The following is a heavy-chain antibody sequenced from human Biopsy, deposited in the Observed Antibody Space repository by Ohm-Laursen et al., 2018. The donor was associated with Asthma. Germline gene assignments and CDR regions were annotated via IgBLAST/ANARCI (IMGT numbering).Heavy chain of an antibody. CDR2: ISVYNGNT. V-gene: IGHV1-18*01. J-gene: IGHJ6*02. CDR3: ARAVDYSRYYGIDV. D-gene: IGHD3-10*01. CDR1: SYTFNSAG. Sequence: ASVKVSCKTSSYTFNSAGITWVRQAPGQGLEWMGWISVYNGNTKVAQKLQDRVTMIADTSTSTAYMELRSLRSDDTAVYFCARAVDYSRYYGIDVWGQGTTVTVS.